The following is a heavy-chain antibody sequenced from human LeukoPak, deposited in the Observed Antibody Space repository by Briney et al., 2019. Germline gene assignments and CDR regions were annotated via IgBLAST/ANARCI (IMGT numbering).Heavy chain of an antibody. Sequence: PGGSLRLSCAASGLTVSTNYMSWVRQAPGKGLEWVSLIYSTGSTYYADSVKGRFTISRDNSKNTLYLQMNSRTAEDTAVYYCARTFLSGDGYKVGYFDYWGQGTLVTVSS. CDR2: IYSTGST. CDR1: GLTVSTNY. CDR3: ARTFLSGDGYKVGYFDY. V-gene: IGHV3-53*01. D-gene: IGHD5-24*01. J-gene: IGHJ4*02.